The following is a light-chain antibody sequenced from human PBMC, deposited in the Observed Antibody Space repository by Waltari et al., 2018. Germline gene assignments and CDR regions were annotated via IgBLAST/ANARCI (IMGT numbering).Light chain of an antibody. V-gene: IGLV2-14*01. CDR2: DVS. J-gene: IGLJ3*02. CDR3: SSFTSSSTRV. Sequence: QSALAQPASVSGSPGQSITIPCPATSSAVGAYNYVSWYQQHPGKAPKLMIYDVSNRPSGVSNRFSGSKSGNTASLTISGLQAEDEADYYCSSFTSSSTRVFGGGTKVTVL. CDR1: SSAVGAYNY.